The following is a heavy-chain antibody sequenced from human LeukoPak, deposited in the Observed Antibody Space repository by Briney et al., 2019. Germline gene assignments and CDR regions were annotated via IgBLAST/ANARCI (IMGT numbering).Heavy chain of an antibody. CDR2: IKTKTGGGTT. J-gene: IGHJ4*02. CDR1: GFTFSNAW. Sequence: GGSLRLSCAASGFTFSNAWMSWVRQAPGKGLEWVCRIKTKTGGGTTDYAATVKGRFTISRDDSKTTLYLQMSSLRTEDTAVYHCSTGLFAAAGTGFDYGGQGTLVTVSS. CDR3: STGLFAAAGTGFDY. V-gene: IGHV3-15*01. D-gene: IGHD6-13*01.